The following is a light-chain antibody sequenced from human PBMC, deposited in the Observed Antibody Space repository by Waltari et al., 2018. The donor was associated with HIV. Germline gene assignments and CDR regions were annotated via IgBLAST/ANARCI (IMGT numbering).Light chain of an antibody. CDR3: QSYDSSLKVI. Sequence: QSVLTQPPSVPGAPGQRVTISCTGTSSNIGAGYDVHWYQQFPGSVPRLLIYANTNRPSGVPDRFSGSKSGTSASLAISGLQAEDEADYYCQSYDSSLKVIFGGGTKVTVL. V-gene: IGLV1-40*01. J-gene: IGLJ2*01. CDR1: SSNIGAGYD. CDR2: ANT.